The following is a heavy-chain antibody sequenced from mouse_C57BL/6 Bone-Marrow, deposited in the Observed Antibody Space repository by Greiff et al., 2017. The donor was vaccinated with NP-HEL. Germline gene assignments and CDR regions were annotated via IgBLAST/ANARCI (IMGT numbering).Heavy chain of an antibody. CDR2: INPNNGGT. V-gene: IGHV1-26*01. CDR3: ARHYYGSSYWYIDV. CDR1: GYTFTDYY. J-gene: IGHJ1*03. Sequence: VQLQQSGPELVKPGASVKISCKASGYTFTDYYMNWVKQSHGKSLEWIGDINPNNGGTSYNQKFKGKATLTVDKSSSTAYMELRSLTSEDSAVYYCARHYYGSSYWYIDVWGTGTTVTVSS. D-gene: IGHD1-1*01.